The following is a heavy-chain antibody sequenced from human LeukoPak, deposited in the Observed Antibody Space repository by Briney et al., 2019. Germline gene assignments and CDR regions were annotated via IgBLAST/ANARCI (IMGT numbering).Heavy chain of an antibody. V-gene: IGHV1-69*04. Sequence: ASVKVSCEASGGSFSTYAVSWVRQAPGQGLEWMGRIYPMLGVDNYAQRFQGRVTITADKSTGTAYMELNSLTSEDTAVYHCAREGSGTSSPMAYWGQGTLVTVSS. CDR2: IYPMLGVD. J-gene: IGHJ4*02. CDR1: GGSFSTYA. CDR3: AREGSGTSSPMAY. D-gene: IGHD1-14*01.